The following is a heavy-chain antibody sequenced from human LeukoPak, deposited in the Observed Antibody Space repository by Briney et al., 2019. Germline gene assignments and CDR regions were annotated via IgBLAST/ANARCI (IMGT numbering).Heavy chain of an antibody. CDR3: ARDRGWRSSGYYLYHFDY. D-gene: IGHD3-22*01. Sequence: ETLSLTCAVYGGSFSGYYWSWVRQAPGKGLEWVASIKHNGGEKYYVDSVKGRFTISRDNAKNSLYLEMSSLRVEDTAVYYCARDRGWRSSGYYLYHFDYWGQGTLVTFAS. J-gene: IGHJ4*02. CDR1: GGSFSGYY. V-gene: IGHV3-7*01. CDR2: IKHNGGEK.